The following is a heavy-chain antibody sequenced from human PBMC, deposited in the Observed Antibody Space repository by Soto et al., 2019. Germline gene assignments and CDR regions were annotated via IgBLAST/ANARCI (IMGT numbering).Heavy chain of an antibody. CDR2: ISAYNGNT. CDR3: ARDKGDIVVVVAAPPMGY. J-gene: IGHJ4*02. CDR1: GYTFTSYG. V-gene: IGHV1-18*01. Sequence: GASVKVSCKASGYTFTSYGISWVRQAPGQGLEWMGWISAYNGNTNYAQKLQGRVTMTTDTSTSTAYMELRSLRSDDTAVYYCARDKGDIVVVVAAPPMGYWGKGNLVTVS. D-gene: IGHD2-15*01.